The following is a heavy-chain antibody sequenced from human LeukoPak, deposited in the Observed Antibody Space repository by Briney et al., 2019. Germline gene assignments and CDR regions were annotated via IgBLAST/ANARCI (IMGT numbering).Heavy chain of an antibody. D-gene: IGHD2-2*01. CDR3: ARELESRLYCGSTRCYPVSFDY. V-gene: IGHV6-1*01. CDR1: GDSVSSNSAA. Sequence: SQTLSLTCAISGDSVSSNSAAWNWIRQSPSRGLEWLGRTYYRSKWYNDYAVSVKSRITINPDTSKNQFSLQLNSVTPEDTAVYYCARELESRLYCGSTRCYPVSFDYWGQGTLVTVSS. CDR2: TYYRSKWYN. J-gene: IGHJ4*02.